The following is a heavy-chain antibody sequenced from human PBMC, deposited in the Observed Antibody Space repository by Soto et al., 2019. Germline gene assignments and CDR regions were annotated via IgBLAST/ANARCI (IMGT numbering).Heavy chain of an antibody. CDR2: FGTAGET. CDR3: ARGKDSALYYFDY. J-gene: IGHJ4*02. Sequence: EVQLVESGGGLVQPGGSLRLSCAASGFTFSNYDMHWVRQTTGKGLEWVSVFGTAGETYYAGSVKGRFTISRENAKNSLYLQMNSLRAEDTAVYYCARGKDSALYYFDYWGQGTLVTVSS. D-gene: IGHD2-15*01. CDR1: GFTFSNYD. V-gene: IGHV3-13*01.